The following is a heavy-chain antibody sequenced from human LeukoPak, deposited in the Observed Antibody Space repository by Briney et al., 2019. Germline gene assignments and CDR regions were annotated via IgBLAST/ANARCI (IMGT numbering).Heavy chain of an antibody. D-gene: IGHD2-2*01. V-gene: IGHV1-18*01. CDR3: ARWGLVAPGTYYYYYMDV. Sequence: ASVKVSCKASGYTFTNYGVSWVRQGPGQGLERMGWINAYNGDTHYAQNLQGRLTMTTDTSTSMAFMELRSLRPDDTAVYFCARWGLVAPGTYYYYYMDVWGRGTTVTVSS. CDR2: INAYNGDT. CDR1: GYTFTNYG. J-gene: IGHJ6*03.